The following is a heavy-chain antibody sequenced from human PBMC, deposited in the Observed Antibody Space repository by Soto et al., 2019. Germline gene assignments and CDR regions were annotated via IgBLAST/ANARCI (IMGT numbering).Heavy chain of an antibody. CDR3: ARTRTDYEDF. CDR2: IYYSGST. V-gene: IGHV4-59*07. D-gene: IGHD4-17*01. J-gene: IGHJ4*02. Sequence: SDTLSLTCIVSGASISSFYWSWIRQPPGKGLEWIGYIYYSGSTTYNSSLKSRVTISVDTSKNHFSLKLRSVTAADTAVYYCARTRTDYEDFWGQGTLVTVSS. CDR1: GASISSFY.